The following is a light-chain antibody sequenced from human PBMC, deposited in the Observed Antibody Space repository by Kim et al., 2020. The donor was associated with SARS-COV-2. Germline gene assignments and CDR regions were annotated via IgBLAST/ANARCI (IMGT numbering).Light chain of an antibody. CDR2: GAS. CDR1: QSVISNY. Sequence: SPGERATRSCRASQSVISNYLAWYQQKPGQAPRLLLHGASIRATGIPDRFSGSGSGTDFTLTISRLEPEDFAVYYCQQYVTSPPYTFGQGTKLEI. CDR3: QQYVTSPPYT. J-gene: IGKJ2*01. V-gene: IGKV3-20*01.